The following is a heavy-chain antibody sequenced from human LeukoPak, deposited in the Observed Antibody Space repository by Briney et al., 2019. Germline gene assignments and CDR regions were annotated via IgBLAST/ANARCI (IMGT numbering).Heavy chain of an antibody. CDR3: AKRRARIAAASDY. CDR2: ISGSGGNT. V-gene: IGHV3-23*01. D-gene: IGHD6-13*01. J-gene: IGHJ4*02. Sequence: PGGSLRLSCAASGFTFSSFAMSWVRQAPGKGLEWVSVISGSGGNTYYADSVKGRFTISRDNSKNTLYLQMNSLRAEDTAVYYCAKRRARIAAASDYWGQGTLVTVSS. CDR1: GFTFSSFA.